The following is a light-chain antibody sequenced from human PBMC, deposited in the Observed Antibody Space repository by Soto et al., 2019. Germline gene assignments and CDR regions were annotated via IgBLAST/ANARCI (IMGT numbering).Light chain of an antibody. CDR1: QSINSY. Sequence: DIPMTQSPSSLSASVGDRVTITCRASQSINSYLSWYQQKPGRAPNLLIYAASSLQSGVPSRFSGSGSGTDFTLTISSLQPEDFATYYCQQSFSTPRTFGQGTKVEIK. CDR3: QQSFSTPRT. CDR2: AAS. J-gene: IGKJ1*01. V-gene: IGKV1-39*01.